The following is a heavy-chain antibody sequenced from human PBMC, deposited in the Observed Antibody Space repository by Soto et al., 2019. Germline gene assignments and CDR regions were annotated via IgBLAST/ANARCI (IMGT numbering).Heavy chain of an antibody. CDR1: GFTFSSYA. CDR2: ISGSGGST. V-gene: IGHV3-23*01. Sequence: GGSLRLSCAASGFTFSSYAMSWVRQAPGKRLEWVSAISGSGGSTYYADSVKGRFTISRDNSKNTLYLQMNSLRAEDTAVYYCAQWPIVVVPAAINDYYYMDVWGKGTTVTVSS. J-gene: IGHJ6*03. CDR3: AQWPIVVVPAAINDYYYMDV. D-gene: IGHD2-2*01.